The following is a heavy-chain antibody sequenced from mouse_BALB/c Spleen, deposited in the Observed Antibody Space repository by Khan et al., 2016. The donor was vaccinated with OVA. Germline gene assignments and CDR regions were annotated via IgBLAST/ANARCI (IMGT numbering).Heavy chain of an antibody. J-gene: IGHJ2*01. V-gene: IGHV2-9*02. CDR3: ARLEDI. CDR2: IWAGGST. Sequence: VQLVESGPGLVAPSQTLSLTCTVSGFSLTSYGVHWVRQPPGKGLEWLGVIWAGGSTNYNSALMSRLSISKDNSKSQVFLKINSRLTDDKAMFYCARLEDIWGQGTTLTVSS. CDR1: GFSLTSYG. D-gene: IGHD1-3*01.